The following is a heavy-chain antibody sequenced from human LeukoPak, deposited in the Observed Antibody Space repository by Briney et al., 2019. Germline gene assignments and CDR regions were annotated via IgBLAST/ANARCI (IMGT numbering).Heavy chain of an antibody. J-gene: IGHJ4*02. D-gene: IGHD1-26*01. CDR2: ISSSSSYI. Sequence: GGSLRLSCAASGFTFSSYSMNWVRQAPGKGLEWVSSISSSSSYIYYADSVKGRFTISRDNAKDSLYLQMNSLRDEDAAVYYCARDLGGSYYFDYWGQGTLVTVSS. V-gene: IGHV3-21*01. CDR3: ARDLGGSYYFDY. CDR1: GFTFSSYS.